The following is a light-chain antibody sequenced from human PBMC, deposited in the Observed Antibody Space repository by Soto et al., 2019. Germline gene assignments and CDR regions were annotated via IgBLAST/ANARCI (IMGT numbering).Light chain of an antibody. CDR1: QSVLYSSNNKNY. CDR2: WAS. Sequence: DIVMTQSPDSLAVSLGERATINCKSSQSVLYSSNNKNYLAWYQQKPGQPPKLLIYWASPRDSGVPDRFSGSGSGTDFTLTISSLQAEDVAVYYCQQYYSIPHTFGQGTKVDIK. V-gene: IGKV4-1*01. CDR3: QQYYSIPHT. J-gene: IGKJ1*01.